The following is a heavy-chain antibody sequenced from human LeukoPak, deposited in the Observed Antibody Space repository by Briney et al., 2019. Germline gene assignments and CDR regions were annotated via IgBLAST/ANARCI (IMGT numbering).Heavy chain of an antibody. CDR3: ARDDDWNYEDY. CDR2: IKQDGSEK. Sequence: PGGSLRLSCAASGFTFSSYWMSWVRQAPGKGLEWEANIKQDGSEKYYVDSVKGRFTISRDNAKKSLYLQMNSLRAEDTAVYYCARDDDWNYEDYWGQGTLVTVSS. V-gene: IGHV3-7*01. J-gene: IGHJ4*02. D-gene: IGHD1-7*01. CDR1: GFTFSSYW.